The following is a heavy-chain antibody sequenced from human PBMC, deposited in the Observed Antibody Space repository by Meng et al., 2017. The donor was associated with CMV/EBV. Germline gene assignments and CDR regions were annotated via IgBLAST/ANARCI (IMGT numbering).Heavy chain of an antibody. Sequence: ASGFTCSSYGMHWVRQAPGKGLEWVAFIRYDGSNKYYADSVKGRFTISRDNSKNTLYLQMNSLRAEDTAVYYCAKDGYSSSPGYFQHWGQGTLVTVSS. CDR1: GFTCSSYG. J-gene: IGHJ1*01. D-gene: IGHD6-13*01. V-gene: IGHV3-30*02. CDR3: AKDGYSSSPGYFQH. CDR2: IRYDGSNK.